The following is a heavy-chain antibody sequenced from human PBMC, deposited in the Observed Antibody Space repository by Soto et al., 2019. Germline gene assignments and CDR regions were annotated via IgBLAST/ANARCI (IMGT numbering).Heavy chain of an antibody. CDR1: GGSVSSGAYY. CDR2: IYYSGST. CDR3: ARARLRAVYAFDI. Sequence: PSETLSLTCTVSGGSVSSGAYYWTWIRQRPGKGLEWIGYIYYSGSTYYSPSLKSQLSISLDTSKNQFSLRLSSVTAADTAMYYCARARLRAVYAFDIWGQGTMVT. V-gene: IGHV4-31*01. D-gene: IGHD5-12*01. J-gene: IGHJ3*02.